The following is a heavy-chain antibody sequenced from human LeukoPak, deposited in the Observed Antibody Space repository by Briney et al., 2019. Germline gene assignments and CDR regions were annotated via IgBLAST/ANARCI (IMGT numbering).Heavy chain of an antibody. J-gene: IGHJ4*02. V-gene: IGHV6-1*01. CDR3: ARGRYGWLPFDY. CDR2: TYYRSKWYN. Sequence: SQTLSLTCAISGDSVSSNSAAWNWIRQSPSRGLEWLGRTYYRSKWYNDYAVSVKSRITINPDTSKNQFTLKLNSVTAADTAVYYCARGRYGWLPFDYWGQGTLVTVSS. D-gene: IGHD3-16*01. CDR1: GDSVSSNSAA.